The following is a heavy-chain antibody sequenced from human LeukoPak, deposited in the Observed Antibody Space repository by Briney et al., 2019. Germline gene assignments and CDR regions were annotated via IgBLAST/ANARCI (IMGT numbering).Heavy chain of an antibody. Sequence: GGSLRLSCSPSGFTLASYSMSWVRQAPGKGLQWVSFISGSGNNVLYADSVKGRFTISRDNAENSLYLQMDSLRVEDTAVYYCARDAVQVDTPFYFDIWVQGALVTVSS. J-gene: IGHJ4*02. CDR3: ARDAVQVDTPFYFDI. CDR1: GFTLASYS. D-gene: IGHD1-1*01. CDR2: ISGSGNNV. V-gene: IGHV3-48*01.